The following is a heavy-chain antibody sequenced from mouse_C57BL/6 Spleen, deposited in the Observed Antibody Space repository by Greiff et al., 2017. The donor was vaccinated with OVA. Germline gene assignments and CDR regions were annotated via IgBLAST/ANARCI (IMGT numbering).Heavy chain of an antibody. V-gene: IGHV14-4*01. CDR2: IDPENGDT. CDR3: TTSGRAY. D-gene: IGHD4-1*01. CDR1: GFNIKDDY. Sequence: EVKLMESGAELVRPGASVKLSCTASGFNIKDDYMHWVKQRPEQGLEWIGWIDPENGDTEYASKFQGKATITADTSSNTAYLQLSSLTSEDTAVYYCTTSGRAYWGQGTLVTVSA. J-gene: IGHJ3*01.